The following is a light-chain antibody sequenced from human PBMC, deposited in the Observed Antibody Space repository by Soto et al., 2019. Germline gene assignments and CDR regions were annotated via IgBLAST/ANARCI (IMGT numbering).Light chain of an antibody. J-gene: IGKJ1*01. V-gene: IGKV1-5*01. CDR2: DPS. CDR3: QQYDSYPWT. CDR1: QSINKW. Sequence: DLQLTQSPSPLSAPEGDRVTNTCRASQSINKWLAWYQQKQGTAPTLLIYDPSSLESGVPSRFSGSGSRTEITLTISGLQPDDCSTYHCQQYDSYPWTFGQGTKVETK.